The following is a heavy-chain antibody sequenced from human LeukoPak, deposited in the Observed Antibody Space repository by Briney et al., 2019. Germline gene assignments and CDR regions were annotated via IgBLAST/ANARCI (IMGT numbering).Heavy chain of an antibody. CDR2: INPNSGGT. D-gene: IGHD5-18*01. Sequence: GASVKVSCKASGYTFTGYYMHWVRQAPGQGLEWMGWINPNSGGTNYAQKFQGRVTMTRDTSISTAYMELSRLRSDDTAVYYCARDRRYSYGYYYYYYMDVWGXGTTVTVS. CDR1: GYTFTGYY. J-gene: IGHJ6*03. CDR3: ARDRRYSYGYYYYYYMDV. V-gene: IGHV1-2*02.